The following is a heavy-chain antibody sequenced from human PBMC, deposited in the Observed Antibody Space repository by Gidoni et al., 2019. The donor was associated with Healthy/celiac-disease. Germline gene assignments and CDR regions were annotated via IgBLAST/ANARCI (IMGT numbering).Heavy chain of an antibody. V-gene: IGHV3-23*01. CDR3: AKDFGGWPYSYYGMDV. CDR1: GFTFSSYA. J-gene: IGHJ6*02. CDR2: ISVSGGST. Sequence: EVELLESGGGVVQPGGSLGLSGAAAGFTFSSYAMSWVRQAPGKGVEWVSAISVSGGSTYYADSVKGRFTISRDNSKNTLYLQMNSLRAEDTAVYYCAKDFGGWPYSYYGMDVWGQGTTVTVSS. D-gene: IGHD6-19*01.